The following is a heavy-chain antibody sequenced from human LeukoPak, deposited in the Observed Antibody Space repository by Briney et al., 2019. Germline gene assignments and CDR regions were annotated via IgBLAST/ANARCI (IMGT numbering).Heavy chain of an antibody. CDR1: GFTFSSYS. CDR3: ARNWFDP. Sequence: GGSLRLSCAASGFTFSSYSMSWVRQAPGKGLEWVSVIYSGGSTYYADSVKGRFTISRDKSKNTVYLQMNSLRFEDTAMYYCARNWFDPWGQGTLVTVSS. J-gene: IGHJ5*02. V-gene: IGHV3-53*05. CDR2: IYSGGST.